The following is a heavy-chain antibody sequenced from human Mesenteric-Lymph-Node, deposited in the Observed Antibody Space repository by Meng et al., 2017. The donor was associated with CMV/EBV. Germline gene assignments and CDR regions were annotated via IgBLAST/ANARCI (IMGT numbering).Heavy chain of an antibody. V-gene: IGHV3-7*01. Sequence: GESLKISCAGSGFTFRSYWMTWVRQAPGMGLEWVANIRHDVDERSYVDSVKGRFIISRDNAKNSLYLQMNSLRADDTAIYYCARVGPGGGGAFDIWGQGKMVTVSS. J-gene: IGHJ3*02. CDR3: ARVGPGGGGAFDI. CDR2: IRHDVDER. CDR1: GFTFRSYW. D-gene: IGHD3-16*01.